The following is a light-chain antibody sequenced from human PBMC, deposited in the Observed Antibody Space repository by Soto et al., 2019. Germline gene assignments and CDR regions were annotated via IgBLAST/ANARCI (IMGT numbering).Light chain of an antibody. Sequence: IVMTQSPATLSVSPGERALLSCRASQSVSNNLAWYQHKPGQAPRLLIYGASTRATGIPARFSCIGSGTDFTLTISILQSEYVAIYYFQQYIKWPPLTFGGGSKVEIK. J-gene: IGKJ4*01. CDR2: GAS. CDR1: QSVSNN. V-gene: IGKV3-15*01. CDR3: QQYIKWPPLT.